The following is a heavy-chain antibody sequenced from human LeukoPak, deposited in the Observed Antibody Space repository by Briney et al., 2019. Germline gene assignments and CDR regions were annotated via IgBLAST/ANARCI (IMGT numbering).Heavy chain of an antibody. V-gene: IGHV4-59*08. Sequence: PSETLSLTCDVSGGSISSYYWSWIRQPPGKGLECIGYVSHSGHSNAHPSLKSRVTISIDTSKNQISLKLSSVTAADTAVYYCARQSFAGELGMLWFDTWGQGSLATVSS. CDR3: ARQSFAGELGMLWFDT. J-gene: IGHJ5*01. CDR1: GGSISSYY. CDR2: VSHSGHS. D-gene: IGHD7-27*01.